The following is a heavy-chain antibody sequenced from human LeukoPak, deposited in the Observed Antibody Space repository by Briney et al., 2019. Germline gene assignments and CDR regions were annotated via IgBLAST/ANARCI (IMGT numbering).Heavy chain of an antibody. V-gene: IGHV4-59*01. CDR3: ASYLGDNSLVY. J-gene: IGHJ4*02. D-gene: IGHD3-10*01. Sequence: SETLSLTCTVSGGSISSYYWSWIRQPPGKGLELIGYVSYSGSTNYNPSLKSRVTISLDTSKNQFSLNLSSMTAADTAVYYCASYLGDNSLVYWGQGTLVTVSS. CDR1: GGSISSYY. CDR2: VSYSGST.